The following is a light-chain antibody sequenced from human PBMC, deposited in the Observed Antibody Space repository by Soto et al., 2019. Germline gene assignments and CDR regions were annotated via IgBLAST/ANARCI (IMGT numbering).Light chain of an antibody. V-gene: IGLV2-8*01. J-gene: IGLJ3*02. Sequence: QSALTQPPSASGSPGQSVTISCTGTSSDVGAYKNVSWYQQYPGKAPKLMIYEVTKRPSGVPGRFSGSKSGNTASLTVSGLQAEDEAAYYCTSYVGNDIWVFGGGTKLTVL. CDR1: SSDVGAYKN. CDR3: TSYVGNDIWV. CDR2: EVT.